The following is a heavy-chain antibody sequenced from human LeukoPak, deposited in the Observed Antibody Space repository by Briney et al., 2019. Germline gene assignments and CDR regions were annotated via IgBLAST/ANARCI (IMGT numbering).Heavy chain of an antibody. CDR3: ARGGASRSDSSGWYVF. CDR2: IYYSGSA. Sequence: PSETLSLTCTVSGGSISSYCWSWIRQPPGKGLEWIGDIYYSGSAYYNPSLKSRVTISVDTSKNQFSLKLTSVTAADTAVYYCARGGASRSDSSGWYVFWGQGTLVTVSS. CDR1: GGSISSYC. J-gene: IGHJ4*02. V-gene: IGHV4-59*01. D-gene: IGHD6-19*01.